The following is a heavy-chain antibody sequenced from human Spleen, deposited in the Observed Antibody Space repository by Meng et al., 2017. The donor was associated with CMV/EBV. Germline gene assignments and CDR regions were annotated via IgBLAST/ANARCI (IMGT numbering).Heavy chain of an antibody. V-gene: IGHV4-30-4*08. J-gene: IGHJ4*02. D-gene: IGHD6-25*01. CDR1: GGSINSGDYY. CDR3: ARDRGSSGGCDF. CDR2: ISYNGNS. Sequence: QLQDSGPGLVHPSQTLALPCTVSGGSINSGDYYWSWIRQPPGKGLEWIGYISYNGNSYYNSSLKSRVTISADTSKNQFSLNLGSVTAADTAVYYCARDRGSSGGCDFWGQGTLVTVSS.